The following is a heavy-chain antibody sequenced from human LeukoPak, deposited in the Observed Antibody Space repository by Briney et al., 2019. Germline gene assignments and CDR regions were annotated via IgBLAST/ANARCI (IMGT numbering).Heavy chain of an antibody. CDR2: INAGNGNT. CDR3: AIHGETTIFGVVITIYGMDV. J-gene: IGHJ6*02. V-gene: IGHV1-3*01. D-gene: IGHD3-3*01. Sequence: ASVKVSCKASGYTFASYAMHWVRQAPGQRLEWMGWINAGNGNTKYSQKFQGRVTITRDTSASTAYMELSSLRSDDTAVYYCAIHGETTIFGVVITIYGMDVWGQGTTVTVSS. CDR1: GYTFASYA.